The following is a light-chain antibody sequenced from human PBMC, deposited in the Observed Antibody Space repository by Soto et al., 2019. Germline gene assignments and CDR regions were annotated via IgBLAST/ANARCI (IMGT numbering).Light chain of an antibody. CDR2: KAS. CDR3: QQYDNDSWA. CDR1: QSVSSG. V-gene: IGKV1-5*03. Sequence: DIQMTQSPSTLSASVGDRVIITCRASQSVSSGLAWYQQKPGKAPNLLIYKASLLKSGVPSRFSGSGSGTEFTLTISSLQPNDFATYYCQQYDNDSWAFGQGTKVEIK. J-gene: IGKJ1*01.